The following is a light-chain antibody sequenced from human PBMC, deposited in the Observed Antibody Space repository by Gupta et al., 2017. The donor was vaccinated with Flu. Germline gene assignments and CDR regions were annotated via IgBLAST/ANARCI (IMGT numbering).Light chain of an antibody. V-gene: IGLV2-8*01. J-gene: IGLJ2*01. Sequence: SCTGTSSDVGGHHYVSWYRQHPGKAPALMICAVTRRPSGVSDRFSGSKSGNTASLTVSGLQADDEAHYYCSSHAGKHHVIFGGGTKLTVL. CDR2: AVT. CDR1: SSDVGGHHY. CDR3: SSHAGKHHVI.